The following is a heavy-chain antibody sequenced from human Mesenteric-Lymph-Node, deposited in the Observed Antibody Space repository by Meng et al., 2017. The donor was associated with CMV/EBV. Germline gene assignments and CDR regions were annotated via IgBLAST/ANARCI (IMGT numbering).Heavy chain of an antibody. Sequence: SCKASGGSCSSDAIRWVRQAPGQGLEWMGGIIPIFGTANYAQKFQGRVTITTDESTSTAYMELSSLRSEDTAVYYCARSAVAGPIDYWGQGTLVTVSS. V-gene: IGHV1-69*05. J-gene: IGHJ4*02. CDR1: GGSCSSDA. CDR3: ARSAVAGPIDY. D-gene: IGHD6-19*01. CDR2: IIPIFGTA.